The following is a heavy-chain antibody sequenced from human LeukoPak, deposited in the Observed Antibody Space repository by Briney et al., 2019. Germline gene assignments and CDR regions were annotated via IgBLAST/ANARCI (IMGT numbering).Heavy chain of an antibody. CDR1: GDSISAYY. D-gene: IGHD2-2*02. V-gene: IGHV4-59*01. CDR3: ANDPGANLYRF. CDR2: IYYSGST. Sequence: SETLSLTCTVSGDSISAYYWSWIRQPPGKGLERIGYIYYSGSTNYNPSLKSRVTISIDTSKNQFSLKLSSVTAADTAVYYCANDPGANLYRFWGQGTMVTVSS. J-gene: IGHJ3*01.